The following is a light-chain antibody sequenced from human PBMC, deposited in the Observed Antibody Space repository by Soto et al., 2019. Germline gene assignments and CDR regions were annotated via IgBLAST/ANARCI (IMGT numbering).Light chain of an antibody. CDR1: QSVSSN. CDR2: GAS. CDR3: QQYNNWPPIT. V-gene: IGKV3-15*01. Sequence: EIVMTQSPAPLSVSPGERATPSCKASQSVSSNLAWYQQKPGQAPRLLIYGASTRATGIPARFSGSGSGTEFTLTISSLQSEDFAVYYCQQYNNWPPITLSQGTRLEI. J-gene: IGKJ5*01.